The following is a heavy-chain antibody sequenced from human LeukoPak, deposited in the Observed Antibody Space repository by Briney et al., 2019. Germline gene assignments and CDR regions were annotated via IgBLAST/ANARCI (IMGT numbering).Heavy chain of an antibody. Sequence: SETLSLTCTVSGGAISTSSYYWGWIRHPPGKGLEGSGSKYYSGGTYYNPSIKSRVTISVDTSKHQFSLKLSSATASDTAVYSCARHGSLRSPVGYWGQGTLVTVSS. CDR2: KYYSGGT. V-gene: IGHV4-39*01. CDR3: ARHGSLRSPVGY. CDR1: GGAISTSSYY. D-gene: IGHD5-12*01. J-gene: IGHJ4*02.